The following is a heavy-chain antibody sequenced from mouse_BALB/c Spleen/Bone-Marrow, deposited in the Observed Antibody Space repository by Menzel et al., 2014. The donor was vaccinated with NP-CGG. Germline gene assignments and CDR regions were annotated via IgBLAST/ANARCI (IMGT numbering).Heavy chain of an antibody. CDR1: GYTFTDYN. D-gene: IGHD1-1*01. Sequence: EVQLQQSGPELVKPGASVKISCKASGYTFTDYNMHWVKQSHGQSLEWIGYIYPDNGGTGYNQKFKSKATLTVDNSSSTAYMELRSLTSEYSAVYYCARDYGINYWGQGTLLTVSA. V-gene: IGHV1S29*02. J-gene: IGHJ3*01. CDR2: IYPDNGGT. CDR3: ARDYGINY.